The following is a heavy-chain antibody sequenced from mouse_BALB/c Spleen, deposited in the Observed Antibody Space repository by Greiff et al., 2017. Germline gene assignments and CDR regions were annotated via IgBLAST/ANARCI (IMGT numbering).Heavy chain of an antibody. CDR3: ASITTVVADYAMDY. Sequence: VKLMESGPGLVAPSQSLSITCTVSGFSLTSYGVHWVRQPPGKGLEWLGVIWAGGSTNYNSALMSRLSISKDNSKSQVFLKMNSLQTDDTAMYYCASITTVVADYAMDYWGQGTSVTVSS. CDR1: GFSLTSYG. CDR2: IWAGGST. D-gene: IGHD1-1*01. J-gene: IGHJ4*01. V-gene: IGHV2-9*02.